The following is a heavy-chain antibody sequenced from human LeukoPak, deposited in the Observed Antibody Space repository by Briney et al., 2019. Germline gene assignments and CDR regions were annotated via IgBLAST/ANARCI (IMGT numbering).Heavy chain of an antibody. D-gene: IGHD4-17*01. CDR3: AKSAPRYGEHFDY. CDR2: IRYDGSNK. J-gene: IGHJ4*02. Sequence: PGGSLRLSCAASGFTFSNYGMHWVRQAPGKGLEWVAFIRYDGSNKYCADSVKGRFTISRDNSKNTLYLQMSSLRPEDTAVYFCAKSAPRYGEHFDYWGQGTLVTVSS. CDR1: GFTFSNYG. V-gene: IGHV3-30*02.